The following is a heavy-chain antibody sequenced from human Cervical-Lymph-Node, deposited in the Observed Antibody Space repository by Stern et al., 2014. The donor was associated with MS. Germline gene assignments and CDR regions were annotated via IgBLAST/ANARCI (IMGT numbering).Heavy chain of an antibody. J-gene: IGHJ4*02. V-gene: IGHV1-69*06. Sequence: QMKLVQSGAEVKKPGSSVKVSCKASGGTYSSYAISWVRQAPGQGLEWMGGIIPIFGTSNYAQKFQGRVTITADKSTSTAYMELSSLRSEDTAVYYCARGPIPYDSSGYYFDYWGQGTLVTVSS. CDR3: ARGPIPYDSSGYYFDY. CDR1: GGTYSSYA. D-gene: IGHD3-22*01. CDR2: IIPIFGTS.